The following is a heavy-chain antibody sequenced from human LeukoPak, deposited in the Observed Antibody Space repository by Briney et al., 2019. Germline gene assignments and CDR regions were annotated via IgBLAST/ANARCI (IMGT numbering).Heavy chain of an antibody. D-gene: IGHD3-10*01. CDR1: GGSISSGGYS. J-gene: IGHJ5*02. Sequence: SETLSLTCAVSGGSISSGGYSWSWIRQPPGKGLEWIGYIYHSGSTYYNPSLKSRVTISVDRSKNQFSLKLSSVTAADTAVYYCARERITMVRGVTDKWVDPWGQGTLVTVSS. CDR3: ARERITMVRGVTDKWVDP. V-gene: IGHV4-30-2*01. CDR2: IYHSGST.